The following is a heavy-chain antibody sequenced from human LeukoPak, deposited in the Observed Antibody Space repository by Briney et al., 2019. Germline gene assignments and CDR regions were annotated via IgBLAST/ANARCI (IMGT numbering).Heavy chain of an antibody. CDR1: GFTFSNYG. D-gene: IGHD4-17*01. CDR3: ARNQDYGVYNSVGAFDI. Sequence: PGRSLRLSCAVPGFTFSNYGMHWVRQAPGKGLEWVAVIWYDGSNKYYADSVKGRFTISRDNSKNTLYLQMNSLRAEDTAVYYCARNQDYGVYNSVGAFDIWGQGTMVTVSS. CDR2: IWYDGSNK. V-gene: IGHV3-33*08. J-gene: IGHJ3*02.